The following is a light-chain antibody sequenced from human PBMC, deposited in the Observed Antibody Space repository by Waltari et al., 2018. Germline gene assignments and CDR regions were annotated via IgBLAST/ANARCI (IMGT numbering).Light chain of an antibody. CDR3: SSYTTSSAPGV. V-gene: IGLV2-14*01. CDR2: EVS. J-gene: IGLJ1*01. CDR1: DRDVGAYDF. Sequence: QSALTKPASVSGSPGQSITISCSGTDRDVGAYDFLSWYQQHPGKAPHLIIYEVSNRPSGISNRFSASKSGNTASLTISGLQAEDEADYYCSSYTTSSAPGVFGTGTRVTVL.